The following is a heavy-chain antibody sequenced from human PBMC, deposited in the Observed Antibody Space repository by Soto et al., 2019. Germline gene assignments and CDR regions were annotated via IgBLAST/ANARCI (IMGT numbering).Heavy chain of an antibody. CDR1: GGTFSSYA. J-gene: IGHJ4*02. CDR3: ADSRRDYDILTGYYPNSMTDY. V-gene: IGHV1-69*01. Sequence: QVQLVQSGAEVKKPGSSVKVSCKASGGTFSSYAISWVRQAPGQGLEWMGGIIPIFGTANYAQKFQGRVTITADESTSTAYMELSSLRSEDTAVYYCADSRRDYDILTGYYPNSMTDYWGQGTLVTVSS. CDR2: IIPIFGTA. D-gene: IGHD3-9*01.